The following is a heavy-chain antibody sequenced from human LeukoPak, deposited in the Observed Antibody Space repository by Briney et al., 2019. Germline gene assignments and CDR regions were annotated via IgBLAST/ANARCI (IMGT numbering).Heavy chain of an antibody. Sequence: NSSETLSFTCAVSGGSISSGGYSWSWIRQPPGKGLEWIGYIYHSGSTYYNPSLKSRVTISVDRSKNQFSLKLSSVTAADTAVYYCARWIQLWFYFDYWGQGTLVTVSS. CDR2: IYHSGST. CDR1: GGSISSGGYS. D-gene: IGHD5-18*01. CDR3: ARWIQLWFYFDY. J-gene: IGHJ4*02. V-gene: IGHV4-30-2*01.